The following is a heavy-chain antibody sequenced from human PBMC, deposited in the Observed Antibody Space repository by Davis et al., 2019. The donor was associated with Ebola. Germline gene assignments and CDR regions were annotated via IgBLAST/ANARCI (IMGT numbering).Heavy chain of an antibody. D-gene: IGHD3-10*01. Sequence: GESLKISCAASGFTFSDYYMSWIRQAPGKGLEWVSYISNSGSTIYYADSVKGRFTISRDNAKNSLHLQMNSLRAEDTAVYYCAKDSRSGSYYSALASWGQGTLVTVSS. CDR3: AKDSRSGSYYSALAS. CDR2: ISNSGSTI. J-gene: IGHJ5*02. V-gene: IGHV3-11*04. CDR1: GFTFSDYY.